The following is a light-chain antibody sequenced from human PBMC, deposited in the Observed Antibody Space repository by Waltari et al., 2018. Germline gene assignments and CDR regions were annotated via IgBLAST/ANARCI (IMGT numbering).Light chain of an antibody. CDR3: TSYRSTNTRVI. CDR1: NGDVGGYYY. J-gene: IGLJ2*01. Sequence: QSALIQPASVSGSPGQSITISCTGINGDVGGYYYVSWYQQYPGKAPKLLIYDVSHRPSGVSIRFSASKSGNTASLTISGLQTEDEADYYCTSYRSTNTRVIFGGGTKLAVL. V-gene: IGLV2-14*03. CDR2: DVS.